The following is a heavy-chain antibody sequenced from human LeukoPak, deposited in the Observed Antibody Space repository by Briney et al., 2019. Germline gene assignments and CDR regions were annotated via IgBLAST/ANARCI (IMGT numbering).Heavy chain of an antibody. CDR3: ARVIDSSGYYSNWFDP. V-gene: IGHV1-46*01. CDR1: GYTFTSYY. Sequence: ASVKVSCKASGYTFTSYYMHWVRQAPGQGLEWMGIINPSGGSTSYAQKFQGRVTMSRDTSTSTVYMELGSLRSEDTAVYYCARVIDSSGYYSNWFDPWGQGTLVTVSS. D-gene: IGHD3-22*01. J-gene: IGHJ5*02. CDR2: INPSGGST.